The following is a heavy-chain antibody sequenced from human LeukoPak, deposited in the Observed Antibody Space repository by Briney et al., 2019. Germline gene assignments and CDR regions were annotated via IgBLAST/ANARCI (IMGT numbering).Heavy chain of an antibody. V-gene: IGHV3-48*01. CDR3: VKGSSSWYGIGVY. CDR2: ITNSGNSK. D-gene: IGHD6-13*01. J-gene: IGHJ4*02. CDR1: EFTFSSYS. Sequence: GGSLRLSCAASEFTFSSYSMNWVRQAPGKGLEWVSYITNSGNSKSYADSVKGRFTISRDNTKNSLYLQMNGLRAEDTAVYYCVKGSSSWYGIGVYWGQGTLVTVSS.